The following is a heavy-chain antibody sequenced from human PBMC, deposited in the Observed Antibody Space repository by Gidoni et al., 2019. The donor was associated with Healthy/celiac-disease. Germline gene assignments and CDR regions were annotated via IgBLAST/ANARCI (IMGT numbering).Heavy chain of an antibody. V-gene: IGHV3-23*01. Sequence: EVQLLESGGGLVQPGGCLRLSCAASGFTFSSYAMSWVRQAPGKGLEWVSAISGSGGSTYYADSVKGRFTISRDNSKNTLYLQMNSLRAEDTAVYYCAGYSSSWYGKFRWFDPWGQGTLVTVSS. J-gene: IGHJ5*02. CDR3: AGYSSSWYGKFRWFDP. CDR2: ISGSGGST. D-gene: IGHD6-13*01. CDR1: GFTFSSYA.